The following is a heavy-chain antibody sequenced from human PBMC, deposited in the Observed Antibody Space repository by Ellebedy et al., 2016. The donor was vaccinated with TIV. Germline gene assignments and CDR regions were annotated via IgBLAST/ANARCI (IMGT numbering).Heavy chain of an antibody. CDR1: GFTVRYNY. D-gene: IGHD1-26*01. CDR3: ARNSGDLPTYYFDH. J-gene: IGHJ4*02. V-gene: IGHV3-66*01. Sequence: PGGSLRLSCVASGFTVRYNYMAWVRQAPRKGLEWVAVLFSGGTTAYANYVRGRFPISTDYSKTTVYLQMNSLRAEATALYYCARNSGDLPTYYFDHWGQGALVTVSS. CDR2: LFSGGTT.